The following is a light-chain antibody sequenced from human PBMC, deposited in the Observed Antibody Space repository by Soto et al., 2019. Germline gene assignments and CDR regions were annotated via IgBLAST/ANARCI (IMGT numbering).Light chain of an antibody. V-gene: IGKV1-39*01. J-gene: IGKJ1*01. CDR3: QQTYTPPRT. CDR1: QGISTY. Sequence: DVQLTQSPSFLSGSVEYRVTITCRASQGISTYLAWYQQKPGIDPKLLISAESTLLSGVQSRFSGSGSGTDFTLTISSMQTEDLATYDCQQTYTPPRTFGQGTKGEIK. CDR2: AES.